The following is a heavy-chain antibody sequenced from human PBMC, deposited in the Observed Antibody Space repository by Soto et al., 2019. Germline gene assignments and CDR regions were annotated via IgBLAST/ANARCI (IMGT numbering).Heavy chain of an antibody. CDR3: ARSSGVSATNWFDA. CDR2: IYYSGST. J-gene: IGHJ5*02. CDR1: GGSISSIDL. D-gene: IGHD3-10*01. Sequence: SETLSVTCGVSGGSISSIDLWSWVRQTPGKGLEWIGEIYYSGSTNYNPSLTSRVTMSIDKSKNQFFLNLTSVTAADTAVYYCARSSGVSATNWFDAWGQGTLVTVS. V-gene: IGHV4-4*02.